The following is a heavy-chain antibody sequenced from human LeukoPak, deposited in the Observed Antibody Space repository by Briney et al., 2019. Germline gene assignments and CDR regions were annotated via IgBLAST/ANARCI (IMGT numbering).Heavy chain of an antibody. CDR2: AYYRSKWFI. CDR3: ARGAVRGATNFDD. V-gene: IGHV6-1*01. J-gene: IGHJ4*02. D-gene: IGHD3-10*01. CDR1: GDSVSGSPAG. Sequence: SRTLSLTCAISGDSVSGSPAGWNCIRQSPSRGLEWLGRAYYRSKWFIDYALSVNGRITITPDTSQNQFSLQLNSVTAEDTAVYYCARGAVRGATNFDDWGQGTLVTVSS.